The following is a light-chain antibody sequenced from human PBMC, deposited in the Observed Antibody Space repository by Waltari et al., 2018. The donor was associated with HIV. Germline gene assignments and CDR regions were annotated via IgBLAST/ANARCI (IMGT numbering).Light chain of an antibody. CDR2: DAS. CDR1: QSVSSSH. J-gene: IGKJ5*01. V-gene: IGKV3-20*01. CDR3: QQYGSSPRGIT. Sequence: EIVLTQSPGTLSLSPGERATLSCMASQSVSSSHLAWYQQKPGQAPRLLIYDASNRATGIPDRFSGSGSGTDFTLTISRLEPEDFAVYYCQQYGSSPRGITFGQGTRLEIK.